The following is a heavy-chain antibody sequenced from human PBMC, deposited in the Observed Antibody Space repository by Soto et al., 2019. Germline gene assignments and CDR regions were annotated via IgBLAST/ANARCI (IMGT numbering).Heavy chain of an antibody. CDR2: ISYDGSNK. CDR1: GFTFSSYA. V-gene: IGHV3-30-3*01. Sequence: QVQLVESGGGVVQPGRSLRLSCAASGFTFSSYAMHWVRQAPGKGLEWVAVISYDGSNKYYADSVMGRLTISRDNSKITLYLQMNSRRAEDTAVYYCARGSSSWYHTVYYYYGMDVWGQGTTVTVSS. J-gene: IGHJ6*02. CDR3: ARGSSSWYHTVYYYYGMDV. D-gene: IGHD6-13*01.